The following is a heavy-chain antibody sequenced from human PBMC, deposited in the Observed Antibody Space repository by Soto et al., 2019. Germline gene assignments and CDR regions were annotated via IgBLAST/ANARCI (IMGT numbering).Heavy chain of an antibody. CDR2: ISAYNGNT. J-gene: IGHJ4*02. CDR3: ARDGVDIVVVAATTFDY. V-gene: IGHV1-18*01. D-gene: IGHD2-15*01. CDR1: GYTFTSYG. Sequence: ASVKVSCKASGYTFTSYGISWVRQAPGQGLEWMGWISAYNGNTNYAQKLQGRVTMTTDTSTSTAYMELRSLRSDDTAVYYCARDGVDIVVVAATTFDYWGQGTLVTVSS.